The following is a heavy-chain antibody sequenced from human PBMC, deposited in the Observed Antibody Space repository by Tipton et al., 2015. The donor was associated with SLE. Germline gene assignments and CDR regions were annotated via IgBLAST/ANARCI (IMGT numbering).Heavy chain of an antibody. CDR2: IYSDGSSA. CDR3: ARRTDRSFDY. CDR1: GFTFSDYW. V-gene: IGHV3-74*01. J-gene: IGHJ4*02. Sequence: GSLRLSCGASGFTFSDYWMHWVRQAPGKGLVWVSRIYSDGSSANYADSVRGRFTISRDNAKSTLYLQMNSLRAEDTAVYYCARRTDRSFDYWGQGTLVTVSS.